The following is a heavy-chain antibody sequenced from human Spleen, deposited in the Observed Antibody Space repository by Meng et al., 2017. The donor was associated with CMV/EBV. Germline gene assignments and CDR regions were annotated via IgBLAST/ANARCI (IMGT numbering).Heavy chain of an antibody. J-gene: IGHJ5*02. CDR3: ARGKAAPGGHNWFDP. D-gene: IGHD2-15*01. V-gene: IGHV1-8*03. CDR1: GYTFTRYD. Sequence: DSVKVSCKASGYTFTRYDINWVRQATGQGLEWMGWMNPNSGNTGYAQKFQGRVTITRNTSISTAYMELSSLRSEDTAVYYCARGKAAPGGHNWFDPWGQGTLVTVSS. CDR2: MNPNSGNT.